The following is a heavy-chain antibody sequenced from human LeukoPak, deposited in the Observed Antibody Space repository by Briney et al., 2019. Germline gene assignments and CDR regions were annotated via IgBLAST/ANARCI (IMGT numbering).Heavy chain of an antibody. V-gene: IGHV3-23*01. Sequence: GSLRLSCADSGFTFSSYVMSWVRQAPGKGLEWVSTISGYGDITDYADSVKGRFTISRDNSKNTLYLQMNSLRAEDTAVYYCARERDRGVTGPYFDYWGQGALVTVSS. J-gene: IGHJ4*02. D-gene: IGHD2-21*02. CDR3: ARERDRGVTGPYFDY. CDR2: ISGYGDIT. CDR1: GFTFSSYV.